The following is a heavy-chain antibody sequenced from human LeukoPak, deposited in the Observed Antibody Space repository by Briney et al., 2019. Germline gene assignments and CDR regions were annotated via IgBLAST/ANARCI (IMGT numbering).Heavy chain of an antibody. D-gene: IGHD4/OR15-4a*01. CDR3: ATKVPGSSHFSS. J-gene: IGHJ4*02. V-gene: IGHV3-74*01. Sequence: PGGSLRLSCAASGFTFSNYRMHWVRQGPGKGLVWVSCISTDGSITSYADSVKGRFTISRDNAKNSLYLQMNSLRAEDTAVYYCATKVPGSSHFSSWGQGTLVTVSS. CDR1: GFTFSNYR. CDR2: ISTDGSIT.